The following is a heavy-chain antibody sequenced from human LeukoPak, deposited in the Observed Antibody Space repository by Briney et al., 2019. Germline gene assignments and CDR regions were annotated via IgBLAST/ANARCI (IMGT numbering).Heavy chain of an antibody. CDR1: GGSISSYY. CDR3: ARDTNLRDSFDI. J-gene: IGHJ3*02. Sequence: KSSETLSLTCTVSGGSISSYYWSWIRQPPGKGLEWIGYIYYSGSTNYNPSLKSRVTISVDTSKNQFSLKLSSVTAADTAVYYCARDTNLRDSFDIWGQGTMVTVSS. D-gene: IGHD2-8*01. V-gene: IGHV4-59*01. CDR2: IYYSGST.